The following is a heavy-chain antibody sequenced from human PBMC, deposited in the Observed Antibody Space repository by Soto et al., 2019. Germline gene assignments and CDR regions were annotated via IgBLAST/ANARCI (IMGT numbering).Heavy chain of an antibody. CDR1: GGSVSSGSYY. V-gene: IGHV4-61*01. Sequence: SETLSLTCTVSGGSVSSGSYYWSWIRQPPGKGLEWIGYIYYSGSTNYNPSLKSRVTISVDTSKNQFSLKLSSVTAADTAVYYCARDGEYCSGGSCSNWFDPWGQGTLVTVSS. J-gene: IGHJ5*02. CDR2: IYYSGST. CDR3: ARDGEYCSGGSCSNWFDP. D-gene: IGHD2-15*01.